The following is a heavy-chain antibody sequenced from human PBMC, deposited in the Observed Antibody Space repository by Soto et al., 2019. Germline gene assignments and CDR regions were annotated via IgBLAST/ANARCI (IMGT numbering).Heavy chain of an antibody. CDR2: IYYSGST. V-gene: IGHV4-31*03. D-gene: IGHD5-12*01. J-gene: IGHJ5*02. CDR3: ERGATDNWFDP. CDR1: GGSISSGGYY. Sequence: SETLSLTCTVSGGSISSGGYYWSWIRQHPGKGLEWIGYIYYSGSTYYNPSLKSRVTISVDTSKNQFSLKLSSVTAADTAVYYCERGATDNWFDPWGQGTLVTVSS.